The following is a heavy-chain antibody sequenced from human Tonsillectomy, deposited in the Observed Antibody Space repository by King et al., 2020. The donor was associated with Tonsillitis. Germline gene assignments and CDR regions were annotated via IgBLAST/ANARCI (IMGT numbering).Heavy chain of an antibody. Sequence: VQLQESGPGLVKPLETLSLTCTVSGDSIMSYYWSWIRQPPGKGLEWIGYIYSSGSTNCNPSLKSRVTISIDTSKNPFSLILTSVAAAGTAVYYCARIDWNYYYMDVWGKGTTVTVSS. CDR1: GDSIMSYY. V-gene: IGHV4-59*01. CDR3: ARIDWNYYYMDV. D-gene: IGHD1-1*01. CDR2: IYSSGST. J-gene: IGHJ6*03.